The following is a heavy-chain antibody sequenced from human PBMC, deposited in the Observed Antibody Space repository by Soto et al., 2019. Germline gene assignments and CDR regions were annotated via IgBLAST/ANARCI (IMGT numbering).Heavy chain of an antibody. CDR2: ISGSGGST. CDR3: AKSYDSSGYYYFEGNYFDY. V-gene: IGHV3-23*01. Sequence: GWSLRLSCASFVLTVIGKKYMAWVRQAPGKGLEWVSAISGSGGSTYYADSVKGRFTISRDNSKNTLYLQMNSLRAEDTAVYYCAKSYDSSGYYYFEGNYFDYWGQGTLVTVSS. D-gene: IGHD3-22*01. CDR1: VLTVIGKKY. J-gene: IGHJ4*02.